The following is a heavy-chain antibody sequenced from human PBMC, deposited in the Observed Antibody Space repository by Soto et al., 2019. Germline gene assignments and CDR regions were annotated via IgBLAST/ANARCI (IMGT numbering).Heavy chain of an antibody. D-gene: IGHD3-22*01. CDR3: ATAHYYYDSSGYHGDY. V-gene: IGHV1-24*01. CDR2: FDPEDGET. Sequence: QVQLVQSGAEVKKPGASVKVSCKVSGYTLTELSMHWVRQAPGKGLEWMGGFDPEDGETIYAQKFQGRVTMTEDTSTDKAYMELSSLRSEDTAVYYCATAHYYYDSSGYHGDYWGQGTLVTVSS. J-gene: IGHJ4*02. CDR1: GYTLTELS.